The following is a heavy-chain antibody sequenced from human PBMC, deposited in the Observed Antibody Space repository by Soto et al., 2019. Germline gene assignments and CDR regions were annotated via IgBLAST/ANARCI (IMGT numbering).Heavy chain of an antibody. V-gene: IGHV3-30*18. D-gene: IGHD6-13*01. CDR3: AKDPRVSIEAAGSNYYYYYGMDV. CDR2: ISYDGSNK. Sequence: QVQLVEFGGGVVQPGRSLRLSCAASGFTFSSYGMHWVRQAPGKGLEWVAVISYDGSNKYYADPVKGRFTIYRDNSKNPLYLQLNSMRGEDAAVYYCAKDPRVSIEAAGSNYYYYYGMDVWGQGTTVTVSS. CDR1: GFTFSSYG. J-gene: IGHJ6*02.